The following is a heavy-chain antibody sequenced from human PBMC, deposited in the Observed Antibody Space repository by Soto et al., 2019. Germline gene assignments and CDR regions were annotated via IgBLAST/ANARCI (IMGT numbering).Heavy chain of an antibody. CDR2: IYSGGST. J-gene: IGHJ4*02. D-gene: IGHD6-13*01. CDR3: AREGIAAAARFDY. Sequence: EVQLVETGGGLIQPGGSLRLSCAASGFTVSSNYMSWVRQAPGKGLEWVSVIYSGGSTYYADSVKGRFTISRDNSKNTLYLQMNSLRAEDTAVDYCAREGIAAAARFDYWGQGTLVTVSS. CDR1: GFTVSSNY. V-gene: IGHV3-53*02.